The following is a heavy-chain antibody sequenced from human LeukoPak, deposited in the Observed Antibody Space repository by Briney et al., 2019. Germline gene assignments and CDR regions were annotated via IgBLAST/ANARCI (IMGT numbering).Heavy chain of an antibody. Sequence: SGGSLRLSCAASGVTFSNYAMSWVRQAPGKGLEWVSGISDSGGSTYDGDSVKGRFTISRDNSKNTLYLQMNNLRPEDTAVYYCAKRFCSGSSCFFLESEFFQHWGQGTLVTVSS. V-gene: IGHV3-23*01. CDR1: GVTFSNYA. J-gene: IGHJ1*01. CDR2: ISDSGGST. D-gene: IGHD2-2*01. CDR3: AKRFCSGSSCFFLESEFFQH.